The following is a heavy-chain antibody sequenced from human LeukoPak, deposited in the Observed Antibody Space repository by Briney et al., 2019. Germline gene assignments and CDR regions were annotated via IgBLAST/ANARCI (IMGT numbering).Heavy chain of an antibody. CDR3: AHSESDTAMGY. J-gene: IGHJ4*02. Sequence: SGPTLVNPTQTLTLTCTFSGFSLRTSGVGVGWIRQPPGKALEWLALIYWDDDKRYNPSLKSRLTISKDISKNQVVLTMTNMDPVDTATYYCAHSESDTAMGYWGQGTLVTVSS. CDR2: IYWDDDK. V-gene: IGHV2-5*02. D-gene: IGHD5-18*01. CDR1: GFSLRTSGVG.